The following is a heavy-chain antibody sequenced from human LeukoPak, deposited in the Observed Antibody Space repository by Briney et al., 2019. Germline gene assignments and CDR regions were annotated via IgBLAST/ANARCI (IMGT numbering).Heavy chain of an antibody. J-gene: IGHJ4*02. CDR1: GESFSDYY. Sequence: SETLSLTCAVYGESFSDYYWSWIRQPPGRGLEWIGEVNHGGTTNYNPSLKSRVIISAETSKIQFSLKLNSVTAADTAVYYCARVVYGDSSKDFDYWGQGTLVTVSS. CDR3: ARVVYGDSSKDFDY. V-gene: IGHV4-34*01. D-gene: IGHD4-17*01. CDR2: VNHGGTT.